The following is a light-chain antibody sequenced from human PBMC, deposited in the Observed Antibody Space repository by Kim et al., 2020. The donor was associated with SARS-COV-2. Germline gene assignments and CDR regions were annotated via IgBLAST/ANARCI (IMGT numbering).Light chain of an antibody. CDR2: GAS. J-gene: IGKJ2*01. Sequence: SGSPGERATLPGRASQSITTNLGWYQQKPGQAPRLLIYGASTRATGIPARFSGSGSGTEFTLTITSLQSEDFAVYYCQQYSDWPRTFGQGTKLEI. CDR3: QQYSDWPRT. CDR1: QSITTN. V-gene: IGKV3-15*01.